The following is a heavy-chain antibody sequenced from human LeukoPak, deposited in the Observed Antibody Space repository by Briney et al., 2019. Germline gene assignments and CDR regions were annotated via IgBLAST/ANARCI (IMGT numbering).Heavy chain of an antibody. Sequence: ASVTLSCKGSGSSLTELSIYWVRQPHGTGHEWMGSFDCEVRDRIYAPTFQERVTITVDTSTDTPYMELHSLRSEDTAVYCCATRTPLVRGIIRTYFYLGMDVWGQGTTVTVSS. V-gene: IGHV1-24*01. CDR1: GSSLTELS. CDR2: FDCEVRDR. J-gene: IGHJ6*02. D-gene: IGHD3-10*01. CDR3: ATRTPLVRGIIRTYFYLGMDV.